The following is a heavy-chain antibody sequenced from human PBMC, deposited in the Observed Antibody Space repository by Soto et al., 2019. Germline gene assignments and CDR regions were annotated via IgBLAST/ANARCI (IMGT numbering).Heavy chain of an antibody. D-gene: IGHD3-10*01. CDR1: GFTFSSYA. CDR3: AKAGDGSGSYYAPAYYYYGMDV. V-gene: IGHV3-23*01. CDR2: ISGSGGST. J-gene: IGHJ6*02. Sequence: EVQLLESGGGLVQPGGSLRLSCAASGFTFSSYAMSWVRQALGKGLEWVSAISGSGGSTYYADYVKGRFTISRDNSKNTLYLQMNSLRAEDTAVYYCAKAGDGSGSYYAPAYYYYGMDVWGQGTTVTVSS.